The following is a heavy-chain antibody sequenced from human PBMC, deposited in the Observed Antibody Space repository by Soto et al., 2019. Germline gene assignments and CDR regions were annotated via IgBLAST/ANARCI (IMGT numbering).Heavy chain of an antibody. D-gene: IGHD3-3*01. J-gene: IGHJ6*02. CDR2: IYYSEST. Sequence: SETLSLTCTVSGGSISSGDYYWSWIRQPPGKGLEWIGCIYYSESTYYNPSLKSRVTISVDTSKNQFSLKLSSVTAADTAMYYCAREDKLRYCDFWSGYYSGGMDVWGQGTTGTVSS. CDR3: AREDKLRYCDFWSGYYSGGMDV. V-gene: IGHV4-30-4*01. CDR1: GGSISSGDYY.